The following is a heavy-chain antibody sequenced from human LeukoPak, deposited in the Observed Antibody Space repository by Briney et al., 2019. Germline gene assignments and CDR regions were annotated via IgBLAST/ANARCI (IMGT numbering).Heavy chain of an antibody. D-gene: IGHD3-22*01. J-gene: IGHJ4*02. CDR1: GVSISSSNSY. CDR2: IYYSGST. Sequence: PSETLSLTCTVSGVSISSSNSYWSWIRQPPGKGLEWIGYIYYSGSTNYKPSLKSRVTISVETSKNQFSLKLRSVTAADTAVYYCARVTGYMIEDYFDYWGQGTLVTVSS. V-gene: IGHV4-61*01. CDR3: ARVTGYMIEDYFDY.